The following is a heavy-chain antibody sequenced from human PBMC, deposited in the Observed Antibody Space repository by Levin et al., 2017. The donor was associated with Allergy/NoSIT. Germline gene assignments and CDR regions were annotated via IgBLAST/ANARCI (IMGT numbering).Heavy chain of an antibody. CDR3: ASWAMYHYDRSAFDYFYYAMDV. V-gene: IGHV3-21*01. Sequence: GGSLRLSCAASGILFSSYDMNWVRQAPGKGLEWVSSISAGGNYIYYADSVKGRFNISRDNAKNSLFLQMNSLRAEDTAVYYCASWAMYHYDRSAFDYFYYAMDVWGQGTTVTVSS. CDR1: GILFSSYD. CDR2: ISAGGNYI. J-gene: IGHJ6*02. D-gene: IGHD3-22*01.